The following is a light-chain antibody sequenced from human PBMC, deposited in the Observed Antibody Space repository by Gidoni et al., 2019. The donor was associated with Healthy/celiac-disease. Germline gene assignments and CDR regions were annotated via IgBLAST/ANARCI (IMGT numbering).Light chain of an antibody. CDR3: QSYDSSLSALV. J-gene: IGLJ2*01. V-gene: IGLV1-40*01. Sequence: QSVLTQPPSVSEAPGQRVTISRTGSSSNIGAGYDVHWYQQLPGTAPKLLIYGNSNRPSGVPDRFSGSKSGTSASLAITGLQAEDEADYYCQSYDSSLSALVFGGGTKLTVL. CDR2: GNS. CDR1: SSNIGAGYD.